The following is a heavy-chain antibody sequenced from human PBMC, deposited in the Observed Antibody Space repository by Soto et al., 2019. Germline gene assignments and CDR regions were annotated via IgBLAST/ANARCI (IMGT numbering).Heavy chain of an antibody. CDR3: ARGGGGYNYGVDY. V-gene: IGHV1-2*02. D-gene: IGHD5-12*01. CDR1: GYTFTGYY. Sequence: VASVKVSCKASGYTFTGYYMHWVRQAPGQGLEWMGWINPNSGGTNYAQKFQGRVTITADESTSTAYMELSSLRSEDTAVYYCARGGGGYNYGVDYWGQGTLVTVSS. CDR2: INPNSGGT. J-gene: IGHJ4*02.